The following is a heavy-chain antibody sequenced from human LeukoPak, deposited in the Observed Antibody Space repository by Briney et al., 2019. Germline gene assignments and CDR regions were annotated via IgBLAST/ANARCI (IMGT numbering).Heavy chain of an antibody. CDR3: ARDANWGFDAFDI. CDR1: GFTFSSYG. V-gene: IGHV3-33*01. J-gene: IGHJ3*02. CDR2: IWYDGSNK. D-gene: IGHD7-27*01. Sequence: GGSLRLSCAASGFTFSSYGMHWVRQAPGKGLEWMAVIWYDGSNKYYADSVQGRFTISRDNSKNTLYLQMNSPRAEDTAVYYCARDANWGFDAFDIWGQGTMVTVSS.